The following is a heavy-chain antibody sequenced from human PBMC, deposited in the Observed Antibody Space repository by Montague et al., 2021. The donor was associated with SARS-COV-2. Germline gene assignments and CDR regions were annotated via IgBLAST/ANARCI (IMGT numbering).Heavy chain of an antibody. Sequence: PALVKPTQTLTLTCTFSGFSLSTHGVGVAWIRQPPGKALEWLSLIDWDEDTRYKPSLKSRLTISKDTSKNQVVLTMTNMDPVDTATYYCAREDIGDSFDYWGQGTRVTVSS. V-gene: IGHV2-5*02. J-gene: IGHJ4*02. CDR1: GFSLSTHGVG. CDR3: AREDIGDSFDY. D-gene: IGHD5-12*01. CDR2: IDWDEDT.